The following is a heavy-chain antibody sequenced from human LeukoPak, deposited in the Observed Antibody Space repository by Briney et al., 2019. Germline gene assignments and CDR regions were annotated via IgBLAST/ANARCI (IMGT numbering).Heavy chain of an antibody. D-gene: IGHD3-22*01. Sequence: EASVTVSCKASGGTFSSYAISWVRQAPGQGLEWMGRIIPILGIANYAQKFQGRVTITADKSTSTAYMELSSLRSEDTAVYYCAKGYYYDSSGYLAGYYFDYWGQGTLVTVSS. CDR1: GGTFSSYA. J-gene: IGHJ4*02. CDR2: IIPILGIA. V-gene: IGHV1-69*04. CDR3: AKGYYYDSSGYLAGYYFDY.